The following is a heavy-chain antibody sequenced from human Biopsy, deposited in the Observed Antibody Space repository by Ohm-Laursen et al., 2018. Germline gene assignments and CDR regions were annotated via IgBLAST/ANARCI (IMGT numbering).Heavy chain of an antibody. Sequence: SLRLSCAASGFTFTSYGMHWVRQAPGKGLEWVAVISYDGSGEYYADSLQGRFTISRDNPKNTVDLQMNSLRAEDTAVYFCARDEKRWDYSNCFSWHLDLWGRGTLVTVSS. V-gene: IGHV3-30*03. CDR1: GFTFTSYG. D-gene: IGHD4-11*01. CDR2: ISYDGSGE. CDR3: ARDEKRWDYSNCFSWHLDL. J-gene: IGHJ2*01.